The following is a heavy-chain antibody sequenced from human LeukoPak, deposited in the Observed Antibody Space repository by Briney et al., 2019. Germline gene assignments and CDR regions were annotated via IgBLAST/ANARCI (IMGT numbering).Heavy chain of an antibody. CDR3: ARHPPYYYDSSGYYWYFDL. CDR2: IYPGDSDT. Sequence: GESLKISCKGSGYSFTSYWIGWVRQMPGKGLEWMGIIYPGDSDTRYSPSFQGQVTISADKSISTAYLQWSSLKASDTAMYYCARHPPYYYDSSGYYWYFDLWGRGTLVTVSS. D-gene: IGHD3-22*01. CDR1: GYSFTSYW. V-gene: IGHV5-51*01. J-gene: IGHJ2*01.